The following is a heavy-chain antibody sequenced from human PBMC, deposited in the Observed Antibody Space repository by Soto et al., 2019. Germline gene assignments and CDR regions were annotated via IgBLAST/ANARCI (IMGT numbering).Heavy chain of an antibody. V-gene: IGHV3-23*01. CDR1: GFTFRSYA. CDR2: ISAGGSNT. Sequence: EVQLLESGGGLVQPGGSLRLSCAVSGFTFRSYAMSWVRQAPGKGPEWVSVISAGGSNTYYAESVKGRFTISRDNSKNTLYLQMNSLRDEDTAVYYCAKKGPPRDAFDIWGQGTMFTVST. J-gene: IGHJ3*02. CDR3: AKKGPPRDAFDI.